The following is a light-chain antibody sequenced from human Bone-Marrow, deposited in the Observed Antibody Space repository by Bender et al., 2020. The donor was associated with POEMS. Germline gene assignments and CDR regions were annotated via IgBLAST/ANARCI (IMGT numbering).Light chain of an antibody. V-gene: IGLV2-11*01. CDR1: NDNVGGYHY. CDR2: DVT. J-gene: IGLJ2*01. Sequence: QSALTQPRSVSGSPGQSVTISCTGTNDNVGGYHYVSWYQQHPDKAPRLLIYDVTKRPSGVPYRFSGSKSGNTASLTITGLQAEDEADYYCCSYAGSRTFVVFGGGTKLTVL. CDR3: CSYAGSRTFVV.